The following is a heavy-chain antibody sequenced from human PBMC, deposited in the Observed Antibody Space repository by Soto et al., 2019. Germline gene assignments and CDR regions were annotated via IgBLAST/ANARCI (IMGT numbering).Heavy chain of an antibody. Sequence: EVQLVESGGGLVKPGGSLKLSCAASGFTFSTYNMNWVRQAPGEGLDWVSSISTSSTYIYYADSVKGRPTISSDNAKNSLYLQRNRLRAEDTAVSYCARGWLSDPWMNWGQGTLVTGSS. D-gene: IGHD5-12*01. CDR1: GFTFSTYN. CDR2: ISTSSTYI. CDR3: ARGWLSDPWMN. V-gene: IGHV3-21*01. J-gene: IGHJ4*02.